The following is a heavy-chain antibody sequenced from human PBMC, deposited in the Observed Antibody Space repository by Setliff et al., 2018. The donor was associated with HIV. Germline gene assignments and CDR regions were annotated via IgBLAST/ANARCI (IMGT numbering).Heavy chain of an antibody. Sequence: SETLSLTCAVYGESFSGYYWNWIRQPPGKGLEWIGEINHSGSTNYNPSLKSRVTMSVDTSKNQFSLRLSSVAAGDTAVYYCARSIVPVASGYYYFEYWGQGTLVTVSS. J-gene: IGHJ4*02. CDR2: INHSGST. V-gene: IGHV4-34*01. D-gene: IGHD3-3*01. CDR1: GESFSGYY. CDR3: ARSIVPVASGYYYFEY.